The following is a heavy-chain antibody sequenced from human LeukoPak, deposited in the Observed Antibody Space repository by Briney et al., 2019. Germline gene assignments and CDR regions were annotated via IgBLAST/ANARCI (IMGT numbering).Heavy chain of an antibody. Sequence: GASVKVSCKASGYTFASYYMHWVRQAPGQGLEWMGIINPSGGSTSYAQKFQGRVTMTTDTSTSTAYMELRSLRSDDTAVYYCARGVAKGDYWGQGTLVTVSS. CDR2: INPSGGST. CDR1: GYTFASYY. V-gene: IGHV1-46*01. D-gene: IGHD5-12*01. J-gene: IGHJ4*02. CDR3: ARGVAKGDY.